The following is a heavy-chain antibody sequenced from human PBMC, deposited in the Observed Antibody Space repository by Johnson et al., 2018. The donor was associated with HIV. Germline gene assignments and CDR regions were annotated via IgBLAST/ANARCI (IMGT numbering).Heavy chain of an antibody. D-gene: IGHD6-13*01. V-gene: IGHV3-NL1*01. CDR3: ARDRVGDSSSLLLVSAFDI. Sequence: QVQLVESGGGVVQPGGSLRLSCAASGFTFSSYGMHWVRQAPGKGLEWVSVIYSGGSTGYADSVKGRFTISRDNAKNSLYLQMNSLRAEDTALYYCARDRVGDSSSLLLVSAFDIWGQGTMVTVSS. CDR1: GFTFSSYG. CDR2: IYSGGST. J-gene: IGHJ3*02.